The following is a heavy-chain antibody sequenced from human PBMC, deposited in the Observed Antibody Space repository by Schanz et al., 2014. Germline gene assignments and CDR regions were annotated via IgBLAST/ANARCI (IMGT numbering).Heavy chain of an antibody. CDR2: IKEDGSQK. CDR1: GFTFSRYW. D-gene: IGHD1-26*01. CDR3: TRDRAYHSFDY. V-gene: IGHV3-7*01. J-gene: IGHJ4*02. Sequence: EVQLVESGGGLVQPGGSLRLCCVASGFTFSRYWMNWVRQAPGKGLEWVATIKEDGSQKYYLDSVKGRFTISRDNARNSLYLQMTSLRAEDTALYYCTRDRAYHSFDYWGQGTLVTVSS.